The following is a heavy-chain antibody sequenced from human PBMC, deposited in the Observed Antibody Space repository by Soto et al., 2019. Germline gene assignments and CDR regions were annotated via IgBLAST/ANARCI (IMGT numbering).Heavy chain of an antibody. Sequence: SETLSLTCTVSGGSISSGNNYWSWIRQPPGKGLEWLGYIFYSGSTYYNPSLKSRVTISVDTSKNQFSLKLSSVTAADTAVYYCARAGDSYGMDVWGQGTTVTVSS. CDR3: ARAGDSYGMDV. V-gene: IGHV4-30-4*01. D-gene: IGHD3-10*01. J-gene: IGHJ6*02. CDR2: IFYSGST. CDR1: GGSISSGNNY.